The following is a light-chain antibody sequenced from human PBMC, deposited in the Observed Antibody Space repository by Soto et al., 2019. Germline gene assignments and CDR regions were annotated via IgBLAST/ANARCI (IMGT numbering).Light chain of an antibody. V-gene: IGKV3-15*01. CDR1: QSVSSN. J-gene: IGKJ5*01. CDR3: QQYNNWPTT. CDR2: AAS. Sequence: EIVMTQSPATLSVSPGERSTLSCRASQSVSSNLAWYQQKPGQAPRLLIFAASTRATGVPARFSGSGSGTEFTLTISSLQSEDVEVYSCQQYNNWPTTFGQGTRLDIK.